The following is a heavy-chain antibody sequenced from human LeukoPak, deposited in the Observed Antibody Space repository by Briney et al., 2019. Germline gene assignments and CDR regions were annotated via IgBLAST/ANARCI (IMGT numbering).Heavy chain of an antibody. Sequence: GESLKISCKGSGYSFTNYWIGWVRQMPGKGPEWMGIIYPGDSDTRYSPPFQGQVTISADKSISTAYLQWNSLKASDTAMYYCARHLGELSSFPEGYFDLWGRGTLVTVSS. CDR3: ARHLGELSSFPEGYFDL. CDR2: IYPGDSDT. CDR1: GYSFTNYW. J-gene: IGHJ2*01. D-gene: IGHD3-16*02. V-gene: IGHV5-51*01.